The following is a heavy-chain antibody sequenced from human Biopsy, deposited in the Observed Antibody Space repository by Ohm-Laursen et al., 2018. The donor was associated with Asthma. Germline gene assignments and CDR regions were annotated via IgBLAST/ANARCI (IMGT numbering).Heavy chain of an antibody. Sequence: SLRLSCAAFGFSFSNFAIHWVRQAPGKGLEWVAVIWNDGSNKYYADSVKGRLSVSRDNSKNTLYLQMNSLRAEDTAVYYCARGNHHLDYGGNSGAFDIWGQGTMVTVSS. V-gene: IGHV3-33*01. CDR3: ARGNHHLDYGGNSGAFDI. J-gene: IGHJ3*02. CDR2: IWNDGSNK. CDR1: GFSFSNFA. D-gene: IGHD4-23*01.